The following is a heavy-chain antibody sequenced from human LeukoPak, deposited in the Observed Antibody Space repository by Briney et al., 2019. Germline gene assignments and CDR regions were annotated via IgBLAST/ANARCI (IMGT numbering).Heavy chain of an antibody. Sequence: ASVKDSRKASRYTLTSYYMHWVRPAPGQGGEWMGIINSSGGSTSYAQNLQGRVTMTRDTSTSTVYMELSSLRSEDTAVDYCARAKNARDPTVSYGMVVWGQGATVTVSP. V-gene: IGHV1-46*01. CDR1: RYTLTSYY. D-gene: IGHD4-17*01. CDR2: INSSGGST. CDR3: ARAKNARDPTVSYGMVV. J-gene: IGHJ6*01.